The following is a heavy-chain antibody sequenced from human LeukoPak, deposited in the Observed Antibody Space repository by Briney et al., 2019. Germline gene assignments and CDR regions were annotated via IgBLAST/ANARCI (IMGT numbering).Heavy chain of an antibody. V-gene: IGHV1-69*05. Sequence: SVKVSCKASGGTFNSYAISWVRQAPGQGLEWMGGIIPIFGTANYAQKFQGRVTITTDESTSTAYMELSSLRSEDTAVYYCARAYSSSSSGGYYYMDVWGKGTTVTVSS. CDR2: IIPIFGTA. J-gene: IGHJ6*03. CDR1: GGTFNSYA. D-gene: IGHD6-6*01. CDR3: ARAYSSSSSGGYYYMDV.